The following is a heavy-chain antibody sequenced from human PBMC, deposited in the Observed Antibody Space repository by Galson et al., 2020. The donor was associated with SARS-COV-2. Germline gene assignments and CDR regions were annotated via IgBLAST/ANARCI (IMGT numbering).Heavy chain of an antibody. CDR3: ATAFMITFGGVIVAPDY. CDR2: FDPEDGET. D-gene: IGHD3-16*02. Sequence: ASLMVSCKVSGYTLTELSMHWVRQAPGKGLEWMGGFDPEDGETIYAQKFQGRVTMTEDTSTDTAYMELSSLRSEDTAVYYCATAFMITFGGVIVAPDYWGQGTLVTVSS. CDR1: GYTLTELS. J-gene: IGHJ4*02. V-gene: IGHV1-24*01.